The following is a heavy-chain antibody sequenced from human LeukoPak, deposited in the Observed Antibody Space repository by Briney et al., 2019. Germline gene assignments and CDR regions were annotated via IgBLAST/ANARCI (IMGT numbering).Heavy chain of an antibody. CDR1: GFTVSSNY. CDR2: IYSGGST. V-gene: IGHV3-53*01. J-gene: IGHJ4*02. CDR3: TRPPVVGANSTY. D-gene: IGHD1-26*01. Sequence: GGSLRLSCAVSGFTVSSNYMSWVRQAPGKGLEWVSVIYSGGSTYYADSVKGRFTISRDNSKNTLYLQMNSLKTEDTAVYYCTRPPVVGANSTYWGQGTLVTVSS.